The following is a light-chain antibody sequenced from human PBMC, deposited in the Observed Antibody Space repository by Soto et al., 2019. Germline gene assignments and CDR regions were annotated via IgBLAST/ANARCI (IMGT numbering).Light chain of an antibody. CDR1: SRDVGGYNY. Sequence: QSALTQPRSVSGSPGQSVTISCTGTSRDVGGYNYVSWYQQHPGKAPKLIMYDVSKRPSGVPDRFSGSKSGKTASLTISGLQAEDEAEYYCCSYAGSYTYVFGTETKLTVL. CDR3: CSYAGSYTYV. J-gene: IGLJ1*01. V-gene: IGLV2-11*01. CDR2: DVS.